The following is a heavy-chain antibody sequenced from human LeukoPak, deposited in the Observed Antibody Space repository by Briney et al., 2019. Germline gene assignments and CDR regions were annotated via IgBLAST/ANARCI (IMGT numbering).Heavy chain of an antibody. CDR2: IRYDGSNK. D-gene: IGHD2-21*02. J-gene: IGHJ4*02. CDR3: ARDPYCGGDCYSEPFDY. V-gene: IGHV3-30*02. CDR1: GFTFSSYG. Sequence: GGSLRLSCAASGFTFSSYGMHWVRQAPGKGLEWVAFIRYDGSNKYYADSVKGRFTISRDNAKNSLYLQMNSLRAEDTAVYYCARDPYCGGDCYSEPFDYWGQGTLVTVSS.